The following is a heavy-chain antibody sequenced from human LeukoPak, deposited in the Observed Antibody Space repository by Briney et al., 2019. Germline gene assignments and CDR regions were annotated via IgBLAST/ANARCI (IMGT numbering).Heavy chain of an antibody. Sequence: PSETLSLTCTVSGGSVSSGNYYWSWIRQPPGKGLEWIGYIYYSGSTNYDPSLKSRVTISVDTSKNQFSLKLSSVTAADTAVYYCARDSRGFWSGYYYYYGMDVWGQGTTVTVSS. D-gene: IGHD3-3*01. V-gene: IGHV4-61*01. CDR2: IYYSGST. J-gene: IGHJ6*02. CDR1: GGSVSSGNYY. CDR3: ARDSRGFWSGYYYYYGMDV.